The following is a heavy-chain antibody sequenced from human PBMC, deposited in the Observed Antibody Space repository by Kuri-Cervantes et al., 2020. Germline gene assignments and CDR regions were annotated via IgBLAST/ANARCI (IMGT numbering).Heavy chain of an antibody. D-gene: IGHD5-12*01. V-gene: IGHV3-33*01. CDR3: ARAGVATITSYYYYYGMDV. J-gene: IGHJ6*02. Sequence: GGSLRLSCAASGFTFSGYGMHWVRQAPGKGLEWVAVIWYDGSNKYYAASVKGRFTISRDNSKNTLYLQMNSLSAEDTAVYYCARAGVATITSYYYYYGMDVWGQGTTVTVSS. CDR1: GFTFSGYG. CDR2: IWYDGSNK.